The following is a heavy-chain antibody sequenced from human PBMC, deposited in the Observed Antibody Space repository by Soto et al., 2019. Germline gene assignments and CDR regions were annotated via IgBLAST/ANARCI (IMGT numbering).Heavy chain of an antibody. CDR3: ARGPRWYQLLTLDASDI. V-gene: IGHV3-48*01. J-gene: IGHJ3*02. D-gene: IGHD2-2*01. CDR2: ISSSSSTI. CDR1: GFTFSSYS. Sequence: GGSLRVSCAASGFTFSSYSMNWVRQETGKGLEWVSYISSSSSTIYYADSVKGRFTISRDNAKNSLYLQMNSLRAEDTAVYYCARGPRWYQLLTLDASDIWGHGTMVTVSS.